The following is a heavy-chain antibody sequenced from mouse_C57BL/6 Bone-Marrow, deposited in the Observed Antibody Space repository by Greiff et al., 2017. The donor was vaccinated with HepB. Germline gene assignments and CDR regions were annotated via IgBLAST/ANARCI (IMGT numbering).Heavy chain of an antibody. CDR2: IYPGDGDT. CDR1: GYAFSSSW. V-gene: IGHV1-82*01. D-gene: IGHD2-3*01. J-gene: IGHJ2*01. CDR3: ARLGDGYYKDFDD. Sequence: QVQLKESGPELVKPGASVKISCKASGYAFSSSWMNWVKQRPGKGLEWIGRIYPGDGDTNYNGKFKGKATLTADKSSSTAYMQLSSLTSEDSAVYVCARLGDGYYKDFDDWGQGTTLTVSS.